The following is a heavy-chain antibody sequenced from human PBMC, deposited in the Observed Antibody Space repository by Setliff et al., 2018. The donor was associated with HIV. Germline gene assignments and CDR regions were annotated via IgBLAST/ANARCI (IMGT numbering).Heavy chain of an antibody. CDR3: VRPVREPVD. D-gene: IGHD6-19*01. V-gene: IGHV3-11*03. CDR1: GFTFSDYY. CDR2: ISGRSSDP. J-gene: IGHJ4*02. Sequence: PGGSLRLSCAASGFTFSDYYMGWIRQASGKGLEWVSYISGRSSDPNYADSVKGRFTISRDNAKNSVYLQMNSLRAEDTAMYYCVRPVREPVDWGRGTLVTVSS.